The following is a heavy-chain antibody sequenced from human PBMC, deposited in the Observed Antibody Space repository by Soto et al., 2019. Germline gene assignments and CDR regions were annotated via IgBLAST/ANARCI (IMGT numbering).Heavy chain of an antibody. Sequence: RLSCAASGFTFSSYAMHWVRQAPGKGLEWVAVISYDGSNKYYADSVKGRFTISRDNSKNTLYLQMNSLRAEDTAVCYCARDGFPYCSSTSCYYYYYYGMDVWGQGTTVTVSS. CDR3: ARDGFPYCSSTSCYYYYYYGMDV. CDR2: ISYDGSNK. D-gene: IGHD2-2*01. J-gene: IGHJ6*02. V-gene: IGHV3-30-3*01. CDR1: GFTFSSYA.